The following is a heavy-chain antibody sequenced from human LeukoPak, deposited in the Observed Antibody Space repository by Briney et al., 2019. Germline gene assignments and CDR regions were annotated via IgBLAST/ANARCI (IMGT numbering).Heavy chain of an antibody. CDR3: AKAHGPVWYFDY. Sequence: PGGSLRLSCAASGFTFDGYAMHWVRQAPGKGLEWVSLISGDGGSTYYADSVKGRFAISRDNSKNSLYLQMNSLRTEDTALYYFAKAHGPVWYFDYWGQGTLVTVSS. J-gene: IGHJ4*02. D-gene: IGHD2-21*01. CDR1: GFTFDGYA. V-gene: IGHV3-43*02. CDR2: ISGDGGST.